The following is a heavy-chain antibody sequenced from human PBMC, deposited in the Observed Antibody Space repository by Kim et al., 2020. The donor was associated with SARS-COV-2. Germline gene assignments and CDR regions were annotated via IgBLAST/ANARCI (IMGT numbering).Heavy chain of an antibody. CDR1: GLTFSDAW. D-gene: IGHD3-22*01. CDR2: IKSRAEGGTT. J-gene: IGHJ1*01. Sequence: GGSLRLSCATSGLTFSDAWMTWVRQAPGKGLEWVGRIKSRAEGGTTDYADPVRGRFTISRDASEDTLYLQMNSLKIEDTGIYYCVIDRGDNYDRRVYWGYFQKWGQGTLVTVSS. V-gene: IGHV3-15*01. CDR3: VIDRGDNYDRRVYWGYFQK.